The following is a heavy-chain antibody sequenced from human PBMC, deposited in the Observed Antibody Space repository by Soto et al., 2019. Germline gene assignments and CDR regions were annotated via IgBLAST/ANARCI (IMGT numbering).Heavy chain of an antibody. V-gene: IGHV3-53*04. CDR1: GFTISSNY. CDR2: IYSGGST. J-gene: IGHJ4*02. CDR3: ARESETSPYYCDY. Sequence: EVQLVESGGGLVQPGGSLRLSCAASGFTISSNYMSWVRQAPGKGLEWVSVIYSGGSTYYADSVKGRFTISRHNSKNTLYLQMNSLRAEDTAVYYCARESETSPYYCDYWGQGTLVTVSS.